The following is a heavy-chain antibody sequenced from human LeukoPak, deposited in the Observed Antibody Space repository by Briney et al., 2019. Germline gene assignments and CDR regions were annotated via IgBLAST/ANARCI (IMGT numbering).Heavy chain of an antibody. Sequence: SETLSLTCTVSGGYISSYYWSWIRQPPGKGLEWIGCIYYSGSTNYNPSLKSRVTISVDTSKNQFSLKLSSVTAADTAGYYCAAYTCCGGDCYSSLFDPCGQGTLVTVSS. CDR3: AAYTCCGGDCYSSLFDP. CDR1: GGYISSYY. J-gene: IGHJ5*02. V-gene: IGHV4-59*01. D-gene: IGHD2-21*02. CDR2: IYYSGST.